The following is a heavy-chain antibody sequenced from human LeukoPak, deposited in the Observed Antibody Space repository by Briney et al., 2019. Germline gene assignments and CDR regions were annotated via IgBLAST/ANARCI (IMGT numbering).Heavy chain of an antibody. CDR3: ARDFSSYYANSAYYGDTWFDY. V-gene: IGHV3-30*03. J-gene: IGHJ4*02. CDR2: ISYDGSNK. Sequence: GGSLRLSCAASGFTFSSYSMNWVRQAPGKGLEWVAVISYDGSNKYYADSVKGRFTISRDNSKNTLYLQMNSLRAEDTAVYYCARDFSSYYANSAYYGDTWFDYWGQGTLVTVSS. CDR1: GFTFSSYS. D-gene: IGHD3-22*01.